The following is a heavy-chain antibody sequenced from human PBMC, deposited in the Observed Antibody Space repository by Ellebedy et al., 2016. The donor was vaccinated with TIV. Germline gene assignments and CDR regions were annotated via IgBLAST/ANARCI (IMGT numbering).Heavy chain of an antibody. J-gene: IGHJ4*02. Sequence: PGGSLRLSCAASGFTFSSYGMHWVRQAPGKGLEWVAIIYYDGSNKFYADSVKGRFTISRDNSKNTLYLQMNSLRAEDTAVYYCARGDSGFYDYWGQGTLVTVSS. CDR3: ARGDSGFYDY. CDR1: GFTFSSYG. CDR2: IYYDGSNK. V-gene: IGHV3-33*01. D-gene: IGHD6-19*01.